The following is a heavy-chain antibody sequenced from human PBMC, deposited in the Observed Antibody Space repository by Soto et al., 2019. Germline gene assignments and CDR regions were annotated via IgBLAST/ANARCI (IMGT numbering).Heavy chain of an antibody. CDR2: IKSKTDGGTT. CDR3: TTAGFYYFWSGYYARNSYYYYGMDV. D-gene: IGHD3-3*01. Sequence: GGSLRLSCAASGFTFSNAWMNWVRQAPGKGLEWVGRIKSKTDGGTTDYAAPVKGRFTISRDDSKNTLYLQMNSLKTENTAVYYCTTAGFYYFWSGYYARNSYYYYGMDVWGQGATVTVSS. V-gene: IGHV3-15*07. J-gene: IGHJ6*02. CDR1: GFTFSNAW.